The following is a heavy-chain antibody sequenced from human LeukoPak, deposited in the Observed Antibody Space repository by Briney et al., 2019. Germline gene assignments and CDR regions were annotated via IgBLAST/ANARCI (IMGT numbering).Heavy chain of an antibody. CDR1: GFAFNSLV. V-gene: IGHV3-64D*06. CDR2: SGGRGDDT. CDR3: VRDIFGMDL. J-gene: IGHJ6*02. Sequence: GGSQRLSCSTSGFAFNSLVMHWVRQAPGKRLEYVSFSGGRGDDTYYSGESVKGRFTTSRDSSRSTLYLQMTSLRVEDTAIYYCVRDIFGMDLWRQGPGVTVSS.